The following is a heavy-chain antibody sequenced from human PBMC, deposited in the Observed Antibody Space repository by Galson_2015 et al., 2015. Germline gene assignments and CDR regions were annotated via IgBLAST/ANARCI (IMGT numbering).Heavy chain of an antibody. CDR2: TYYRSQWYN. Sequence: CAISGDSVSSSRAAWNWIRQSPSRGLEWLGRTYYRSQWYNDYGVSVKGRISINPDTSKNQFSLQLNSVTPEDTAVYYCARGAVTVKGGYYYYVDVWGKGTPVAVSS. CDR3: ARGAVTVKGGYYYYVDV. CDR1: GDSVSSSRAA. D-gene: IGHD6-19*01. J-gene: IGHJ6*03. V-gene: IGHV6-1*01.